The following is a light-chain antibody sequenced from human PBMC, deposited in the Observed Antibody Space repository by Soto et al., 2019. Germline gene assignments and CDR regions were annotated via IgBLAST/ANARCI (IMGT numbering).Light chain of an antibody. J-gene: IGKJ1*01. CDR2: SAS. Sequence: DIQMTQFPSSLSVSVGDRFTITCRASQTISTYLNWYQQQSGKAPKLLIYSASTLQSGAPSRFSGSGSGTDFTLTISNLQPEDFATYHCQQSFSTPQTFGQGTKVDIK. CDR1: QTISTY. CDR3: QQSFSTPQT. V-gene: IGKV1-39*01.